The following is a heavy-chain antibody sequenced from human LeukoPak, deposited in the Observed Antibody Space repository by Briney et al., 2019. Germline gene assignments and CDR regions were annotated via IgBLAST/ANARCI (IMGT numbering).Heavy chain of an antibody. D-gene: IGHD3-22*01. CDR2: ISGDGGST. CDR3: AKEHYYDSSGYFDY. Sequence: PGGSLRLSCAASVFTFDDYAMHWVRQAPGKGLEWVSLISGDGGSTYYADSVKGRFTISRDNSKNSLYLQMNSLRTEDTALYYCAKEHYYDSSGYFDYWGQGTLVTVS. J-gene: IGHJ4*02. V-gene: IGHV3-43*02. CDR1: VFTFDDYA.